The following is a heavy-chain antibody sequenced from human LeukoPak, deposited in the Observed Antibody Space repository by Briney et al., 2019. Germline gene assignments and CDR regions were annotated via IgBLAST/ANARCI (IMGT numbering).Heavy chain of an antibody. Sequence: GASVKVPCKASGYTFTGYYMHWVRQAPGQGLEWMGRINPNSGGTNYAQKFQGRVTMTRDTSISTAYMELSRLRSDDTAVYYCARDLDGIAVAGTEDYWGQGTLVTVSS. CDR3: ARDLDGIAVAGTEDY. CDR1: GYTFTGYY. CDR2: INPNSGGT. V-gene: IGHV1-2*06. D-gene: IGHD6-19*01. J-gene: IGHJ4*02.